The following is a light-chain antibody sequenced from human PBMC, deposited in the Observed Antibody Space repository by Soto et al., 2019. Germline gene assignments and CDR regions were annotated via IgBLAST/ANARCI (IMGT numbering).Light chain of an antibody. CDR3: QQYGSSPPIT. CDR1: QSFTSDY. V-gene: IGKV3-20*01. CDR2: GAS. J-gene: IGKJ5*01. Sequence: EIVLTQFPGTLSLSPGERATLSCRASQSFTSDYLAWYQQKPGQAPRLLIYGASSRATGIPDRFSGSGSGTDFTLTISRLEPEDFAVYYCQQYGSSPPITFGQGTRLEIK.